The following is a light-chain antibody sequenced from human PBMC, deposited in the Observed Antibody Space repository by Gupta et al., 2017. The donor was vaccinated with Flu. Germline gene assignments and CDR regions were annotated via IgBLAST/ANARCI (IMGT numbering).Light chain of an antibody. CDR3: QQLNSYPYT. CDR1: QDISSY. Sequence: PSFLSASVGDKVTMSCRASQDISSYLAWYQQKPGKAPKLLIYAASTLQSGVPARFSGSGSGTDFTLTISSLQPEEVATYYCQQLNSYPYTFGQGTKLEIK. J-gene: IGKJ2*01. CDR2: AAS. V-gene: IGKV1-9*01.